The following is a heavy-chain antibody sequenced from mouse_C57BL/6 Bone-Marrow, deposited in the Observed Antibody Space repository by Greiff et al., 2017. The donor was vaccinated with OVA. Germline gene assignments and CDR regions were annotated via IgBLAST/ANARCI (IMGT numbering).Heavy chain of an antibody. J-gene: IGHJ2*01. CDR2: ILPGGGST. CDR3: ARLDPSPYFDD. V-gene: IGHV1-9*01. Sequence: VQLVESGADLMKPGASVKLSCKATGYTFTGYWIAWVKQRPGHGLEWIGEILPGGGSTNYTDKFKGRATFTADTASNTAYMQLSSLTTEDSDSEYRARLDPSPYFDDWGKGTTLTVSS. CDR1: GYTFTGYW.